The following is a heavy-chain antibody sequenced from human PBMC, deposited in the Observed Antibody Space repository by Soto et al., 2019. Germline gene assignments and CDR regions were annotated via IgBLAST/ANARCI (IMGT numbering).Heavy chain of an antibody. CDR2: IWYDGSNK. CDR3: ARDKDYGLDY. V-gene: IGHV3-33*01. D-gene: IGHD4-17*01. CDR1: GVTFSSYG. Sequence: QVQLVESGGGVVQPGRSLRLSCAASGVTFSSYGMHWVRQAPGKGLEWVAVIWYDGSNKYYADSVKGRFTISRDNSNNTLYLKMNSLRAEDTAVYYCARDKDYGLDYWGQGTLVPVSS. J-gene: IGHJ4*02.